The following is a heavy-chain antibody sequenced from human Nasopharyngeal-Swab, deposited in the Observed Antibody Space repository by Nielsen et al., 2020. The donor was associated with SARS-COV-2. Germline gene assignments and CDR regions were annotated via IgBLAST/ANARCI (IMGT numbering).Heavy chain of an antibody. V-gene: IGHV3-33*01. Sequence: SLKISCSASGFTFSSYDMHWVLEPPAKGLEWVAVIWYDGSNKYYADSVKGRFTISRDNSKNTLYLQMNSLRAEDTAVYYCARAETGYSYGYPFDYWGQGTLVTVSS. J-gene: IGHJ4*02. CDR2: IWYDGSNK. CDR3: ARAETGYSYGYPFDY. D-gene: IGHD5-18*01. CDR1: GFTFSSYD.